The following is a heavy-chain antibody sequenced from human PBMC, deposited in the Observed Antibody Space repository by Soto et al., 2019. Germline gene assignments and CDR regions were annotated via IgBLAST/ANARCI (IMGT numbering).Heavy chain of an antibody. J-gene: IGHJ4*02. Sequence: ASVKVSCKASGYTFTSYYMHWVRQAPGQGLEWMGIISPSGGSTSYAQKFQGRVTMTRDTSTSTVYMELSSLRSGDTAVYYCARSRWVTTGGDYWGQGTLVTVSS. CDR1: GYTFTSYY. CDR3: ARSRWVTTGGDY. D-gene: IGHD4-17*01. CDR2: ISPSGGST. V-gene: IGHV1-46*01.